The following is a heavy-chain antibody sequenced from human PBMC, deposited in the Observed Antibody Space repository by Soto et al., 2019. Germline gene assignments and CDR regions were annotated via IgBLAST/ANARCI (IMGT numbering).Heavy chain of an antibody. V-gene: IGHV1-8*01. CDR1: GYSFTSYD. D-gene: IGHD3-3*01. Sequence: ASVKLSCKASGYSFTSYDINWGRQATGQGLEWMGWMNPNSGNTGYAQKFQGRVTMTRNTSISTAYMELSSLRSEDTAVYYCARKRFLEWLSNHDAFDIWGQGTMVTVSS. J-gene: IGHJ3*02. CDR2: MNPNSGNT. CDR3: ARKRFLEWLSNHDAFDI.